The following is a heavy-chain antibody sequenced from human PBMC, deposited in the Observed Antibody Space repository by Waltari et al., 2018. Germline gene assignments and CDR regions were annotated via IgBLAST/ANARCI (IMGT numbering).Heavy chain of an antibody. V-gene: IGHV1-2*02. D-gene: IGHD5-18*01. CDR2: INPNSGGT. J-gene: IGHJ4*02. CDR1: GYTFTGYY. CDR3: ARNSYGYEYYFDY. Sequence: QVQLVQSGAEVKKPGASVKVSCKASGYTFTGYYMHWVRQAPGQGLEWMGWINPNSGGTNYAQKCQGRVTMTRDTSISTAYMELSRLRSDDTAVYYCARNSYGYEYYFDYWGQGTLVTVSS.